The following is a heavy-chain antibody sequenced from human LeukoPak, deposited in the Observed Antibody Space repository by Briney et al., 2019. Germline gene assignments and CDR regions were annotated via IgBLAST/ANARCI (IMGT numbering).Heavy chain of an antibody. CDR1: GYSFTTDW. Sequence: GESLKISCKASGYSFTTDWIAWVRQMPGKGLEWMGIIYPGDSDTRYCPSFQGQVTISADNPISTAYLQWSSLKASDTGMYYCARGGRRAVAGTFDYWGQGTLVTVSS. CDR2: IYPGDSDT. J-gene: IGHJ4*02. V-gene: IGHV5-51*04. CDR3: ARGGRRAVAGTFDY. D-gene: IGHD6-19*01.